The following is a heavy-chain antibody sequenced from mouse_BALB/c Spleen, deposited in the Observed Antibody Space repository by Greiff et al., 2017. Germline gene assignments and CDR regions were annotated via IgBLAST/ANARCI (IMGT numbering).Heavy chain of an antibody. J-gene: IGHJ2*01. CDR2: IDPETGGT. D-gene: IGHD1-1*01. V-gene: IGHV1-15*01. CDR3: TKGHYYGSSYFDY. CDR1: GYTFTDYE. Sequence: VKLMESGAELVRPGASVTLSCKASGYTFTDYEMHWVKQTPVHGLEWIGAIDPETGGTAYNQKFKGKATLTADKSSSTAYMELRSLTSEDSAVYYCTKGHYYGSSYFDYWGQGTTLTVSS.